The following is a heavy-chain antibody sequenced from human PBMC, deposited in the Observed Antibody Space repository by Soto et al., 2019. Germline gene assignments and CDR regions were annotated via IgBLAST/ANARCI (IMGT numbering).Heavy chain of an antibody. V-gene: IGHV1-8*01. D-gene: IGHD3-10*01. CDR1: GDSFTSYD. J-gene: IGHJ3*02. CDR3: ARAGQPDDAFDI. CDR2: MNPNSGNT. Sequence: SVKVSCEASGDSFTSYDINWVRQDTGQGLEWMGWMNPNSGNTGYAQKFQGRVTMTRNTSISTAHMELSSLRSEDTAVYYCARAGQPDDAFDIWGQAAMVTVSS.